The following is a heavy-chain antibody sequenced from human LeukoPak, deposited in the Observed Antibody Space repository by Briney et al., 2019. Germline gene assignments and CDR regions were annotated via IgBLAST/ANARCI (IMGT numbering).Heavy chain of an antibody. D-gene: IGHD3-10*01. V-gene: IGHV3-23*01. CDR2: ISGSGAYT. Sequence: PGGSLRLSCAASGFTFSSYAMSWVRQAPGKGLEWVSTISGSGAYTYYAYSVKGRFTISRDNSKNTLYLQMNSLRAEDTAVYYCAKYFASGSYYKLPHWGQGTLVTVSS. J-gene: IGHJ1*01. CDR3: AKYFASGSYYKLPH. CDR1: GFTFSSYA.